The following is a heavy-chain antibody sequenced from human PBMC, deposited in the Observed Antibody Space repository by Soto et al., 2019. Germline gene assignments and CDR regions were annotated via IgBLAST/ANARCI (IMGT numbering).Heavy chain of an antibody. V-gene: IGHV1-69*01. J-gene: IGHJ4*02. CDR2: IIPIFGTA. CDR1: GGTFSSYA. D-gene: IGHD2-2*01. Sequence: QVQLVQSGAEVKKPGSSVKVSCKASGGTFSSYAISWVRQAPGQGLEWMGGIIPIFGTANYAQKFQGRVTITADESTSTAYIELSSLRSEDKAVYYCAREGYCRSTSCYYFDYWGQGTLVTVSS. CDR3: AREGYCRSTSCYYFDY.